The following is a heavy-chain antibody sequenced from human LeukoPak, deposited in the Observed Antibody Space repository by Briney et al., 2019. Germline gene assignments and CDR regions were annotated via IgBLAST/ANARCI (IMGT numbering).Heavy chain of an antibody. V-gene: IGHV3-23*01. J-gene: IGHJ4*02. CDR3: AKVSTVTTIRSAFDY. Sequence: GGSLRLSCAASGFTFSSYWMSWVRQAPGKGLEWVSAISGSGGSTYYADSVKGRFTISRDNSKNTLYLQMNSLRAEDTAVYYCAKVSTVTTIRSAFDYWGQGTLVTVSS. CDR2: ISGSGGST. CDR1: GFTFSSYW. D-gene: IGHD4-17*01.